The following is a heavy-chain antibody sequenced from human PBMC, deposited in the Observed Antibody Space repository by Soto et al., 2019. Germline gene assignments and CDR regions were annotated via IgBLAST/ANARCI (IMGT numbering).Heavy chain of an antibody. CDR1: GESLSGGVDC. J-gene: IGHJ4*01. Sequence: QVVLQESGPGLLKPSQTLSLTCTVSGESLSGGVDCWSWIRQSSGGGLEWIGYVFHTGRTSYNPSLKSRVTISADTSKYQFSLRLTSLTAADTAVYYCAKTTAGRGYFDPWGHGSPVTVSS. D-gene: IGHD4-17*01. V-gene: IGHV4-31*03. CDR3: AKTTAGRGYFDP. CDR2: VFHTGRT.